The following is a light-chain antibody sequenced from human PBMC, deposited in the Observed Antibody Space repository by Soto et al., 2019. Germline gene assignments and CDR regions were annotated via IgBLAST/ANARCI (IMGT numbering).Light chain of an antibody. J-gene: IGLJ1*01. CDR1: SSDVGGYNY. CDR2: DVS. CDR3: SSYTSSSTPYV. V-gene: IGLV2-14*01. Sequence: QSVLTQPASVSGSPGQSITISCTGTSSDVGGYNYVSWYQQHPGKAPKLMIYDVSNRPSGVSNRFSGSKSGNTASLTISGLQAEDEADYYRSSYTSSSTPYVFGTGTKATVL.